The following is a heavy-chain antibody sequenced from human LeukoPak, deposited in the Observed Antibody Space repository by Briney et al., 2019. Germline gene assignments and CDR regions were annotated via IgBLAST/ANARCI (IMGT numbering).Heavy chain of an antibody. CDR3: ARDGGDMIVVVITSFFDY. Sequence: GGSLRLSCAASGFTFSSYSMNWVRQAPGKGLEWVSSISSSSSYIYYADSVKGRFTISRDNAKNSLYLQMNSLRAEDTAVYYCARDGGDMIVVVITSFFDYWGQGTLVTVSS. J-gene: IGHJ4*02. CDR2: ISSSSSYI. CDR1: GFTFSSYS. D-gene: IGHD3-22*01. V-gene: IGHV3-21*01.